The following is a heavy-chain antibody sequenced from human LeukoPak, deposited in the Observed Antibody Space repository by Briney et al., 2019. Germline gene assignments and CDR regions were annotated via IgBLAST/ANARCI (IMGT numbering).Heavy chain of an antibody. CDR1: GGSISSNY. CDR2: IYSSGNT. D-gene: IGHD3-22*01. CDR3: ARVWLSSGSYWYFDF. V-gene: IGHV4-4*07. J-gene: IGHJ2*01. Sequence: PSETLSLTCTVSGGSISSNYWSWIRQPAGKGLEYIGRIYSSGNTNYNPSLKSRVTMSVDTSKNQFSLILHSVTAADTAVYYCARVWLSSGSYWYFDFWGRGTLVIVSS.